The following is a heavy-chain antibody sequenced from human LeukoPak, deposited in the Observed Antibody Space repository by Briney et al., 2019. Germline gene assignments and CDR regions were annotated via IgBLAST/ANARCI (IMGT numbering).Heavy chain of an antibody. Sequence: PGGSLRLSCAASGFTFSSYAMHWVRQAPGKGLEWVAVISYDGSNKYYADSVKGRFTISRDNSKNTLYLQMNSLRAEDTAVYYCARPTSKYSSSLEFDPWGQGTLVTVSS. CDR3: ARPTSKYSSSLEFDP. V-gene: IGHV3-30*04. D-gene: IGHD6-13*01. CDR2: ISYDGSNK. J-gene: IGHJ5*02. CDR1: GFTFSSYA.